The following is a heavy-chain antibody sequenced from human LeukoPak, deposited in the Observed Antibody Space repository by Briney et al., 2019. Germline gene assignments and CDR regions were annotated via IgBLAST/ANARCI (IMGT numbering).Heavy chain of an antibody. J-gene: IGHJ5*02. CDR1: GGSISSYY. V-gene: IGHV4-59*01. CDR3: ARSRRVSNWFDP. CDR2: IYYSGST. Sequence: SETLSLTCTVSGGSISSYYWSWIRQPPGKGPEWIGYIYYSGSTNYNPSLKSRVTISVDTSKNQFSLKLSSVTAADTAVYYCARSRRVSNWFDPWGQGTLVTVSS.